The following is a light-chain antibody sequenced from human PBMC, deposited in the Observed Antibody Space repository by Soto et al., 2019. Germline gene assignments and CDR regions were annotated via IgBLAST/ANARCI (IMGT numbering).Light chain of an antibody. Sequence: IVLTQSPAPLSLSPGERATLSCRASQSVSGYLAWHQQKPGQAPRLLMYDASNRATGIPARFSGSGSGTDFTLTISSLEPEDFAVYYCQQRSNWPSTFGGGTKVEIK. J-gene: IGKJ4*01. CDR3: QQRSNWPST. V-gene: IGKV3-11*01. CDR2: DAS. CDR1: QSVSGY.